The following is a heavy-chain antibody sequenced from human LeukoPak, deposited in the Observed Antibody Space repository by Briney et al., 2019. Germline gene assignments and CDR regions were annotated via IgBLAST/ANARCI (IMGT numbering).Heavy chain of an antibody. CDR2: ISYDGSNK. V-gene: IGHV3-30*03. J-gene: IGHJ4*02. CDR3: ARAGCSGGSCLFDY. Sequence: AGGSLRLSCAASGFTFSSYGMHWVRQAPGKGLEWVAVISYDGSNKYYADSVKGRFTISRDNSKNTLYLQMNSLRAEDTAVYYCARAGCSGGSCLFDYWGQGTLVTVSS. CDR1: GFTFSSYG. D-gene: IGHD2-15*01.